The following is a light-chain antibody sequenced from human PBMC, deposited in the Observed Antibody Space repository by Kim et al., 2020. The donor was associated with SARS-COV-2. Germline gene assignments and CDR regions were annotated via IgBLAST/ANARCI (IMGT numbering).Light chain of an antibody. V-gene: IGLV2-14*03. CDR3: CSYTSSSTLV. J-gene: IGLJ2*01. CDR2: DVS. CDR1: SSDVGGYNY. Sequence: QSALTQPASVSGSPGQSITISCTGTSSDVGGYNYVSWYQQHPGKAPKLMIYDVSDRPSGVSNRLSGSKSGNTASLTISGLQAEDEADYYCCSYTSSSTLVFGGGTQLTVL.